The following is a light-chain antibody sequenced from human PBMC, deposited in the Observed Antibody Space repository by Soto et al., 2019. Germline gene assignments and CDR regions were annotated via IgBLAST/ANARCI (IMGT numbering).Light chain of an antibody. Sequence: QSVLTQPPSVSGAPGQRVTISCTGSRSNIGAGYDVHWYQQLPGTVPKLLIYGNSNRPSGVPDRFSGSKSGTSASLGITGLQAEDEADYYCQSYDSSLSGNVVFGGGTKLTVL. V-gene: IGLV1-40*01. J-gene: IGLJ2*01. CDR1: RSNIGAGYD. CDR3: QSYDSSLSGNVV. CDR2: GNS.